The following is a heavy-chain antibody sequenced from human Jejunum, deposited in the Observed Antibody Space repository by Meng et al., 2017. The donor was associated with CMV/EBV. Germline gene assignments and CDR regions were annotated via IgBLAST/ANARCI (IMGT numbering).Heavy chain of an antibody. CDR2: IREDGSEK. Sequence: SNKWRTWGRQAPGKGQEWVANIREDGSEKYRVDSMKGRFTISRDSAENSLYLQMNSLRAEDTAVYYCARDNGGKYNRGWYDALDIWGQGTMVTVSS. V-gene: IGHV3-7*01. J-gene: IGHJ3*02. CDR1: SNKW. CDR3: ARDNGGKYNRGWYDALDI. D-gene: IGHD6-19*01.